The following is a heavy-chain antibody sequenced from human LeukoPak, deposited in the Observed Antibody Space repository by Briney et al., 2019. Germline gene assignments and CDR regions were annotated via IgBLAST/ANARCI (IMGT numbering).Heavy chain of an antibody. J-gene: IGHJ3*02. D-gene: IGHD1-26*01. Sequence: SQTLSLTCTVSGGSISSGGYYWSWIRQPPGKGLEWIGYIYHSGSTYYNPSLKSRVTISVDRSKNQFSLKLSSVTAADTAVYYCARVAPPYSGSTDAFDTWGQGTMVTVSS. V-gene: IGHV4-30-2*01. CDR2: IYHSGST. CDR3: ARVAPPYSGSTDAFDT. CDR1: GGSISSGGYY.